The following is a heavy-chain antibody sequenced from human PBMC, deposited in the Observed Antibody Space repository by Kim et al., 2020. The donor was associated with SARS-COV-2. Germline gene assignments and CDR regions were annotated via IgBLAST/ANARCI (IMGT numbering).Heavy chain of an antibody. D-gene: IGHD2-15*01. CDR1: GFTFSSYA. J-gene: IGHJ4*02. Sequence: GGSLRLSCAASGFTFSSYAMSWVRQAPGKGLEWVSAISGSGGSTYYADSVKGRFTISRDNSKNTLYLQMNSLRAEDTAVYYCAKAHRYCSGGSCYPTFDYWGQGTLVTVSS. V-gene: IGHV3-23*01. CDR3: AKAHRYCSGGSCYPTFDY. CDR2: ISGSGGST.